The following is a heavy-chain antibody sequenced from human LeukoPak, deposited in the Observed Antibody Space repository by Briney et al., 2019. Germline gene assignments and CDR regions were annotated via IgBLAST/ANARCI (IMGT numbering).Heavy chain of an antibody. D-gene: IGHD6-13*01. J-gene: IGHJ4*02. Sequence: SETLSLTCTVSGGSISSGSYYWSWIRQHPEKGLEWIGYVSYSGSTNYNPSLKSRLIISVDTSKNQFSLKLSSVTAADTAVYYCARGSRSSWYWVFDYWGQGTLVTVSS. CDR3: ARGSRSSWYWVFDY. CDR2: VSYSGST. V-gene: IGHV4-31*03. CDR1: GGSISSGSYY.